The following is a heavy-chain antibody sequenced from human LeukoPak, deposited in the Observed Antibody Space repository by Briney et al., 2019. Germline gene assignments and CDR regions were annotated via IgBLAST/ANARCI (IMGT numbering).Heavy chain of an antibody. Sequence: PSETLSLTCAVYGGSFSGYYWSWIRQPPGKGLEWIGEINHSGSTNYNPSLKSRVTISVDTSKNQFSLKLSSVTAADTAVYYCARARYYYDSSGYFRTTPYYFDYWGQGTLVTVSS. V-gene: IGHV4-34*01. D-gene: IGHD3-22*01. J-gene: IGHJ4*02. CDR1: GGSFSGYY. CDR3: ARARYYYDSSGYFRTTPYYFDY. CDR2: INHSGST.